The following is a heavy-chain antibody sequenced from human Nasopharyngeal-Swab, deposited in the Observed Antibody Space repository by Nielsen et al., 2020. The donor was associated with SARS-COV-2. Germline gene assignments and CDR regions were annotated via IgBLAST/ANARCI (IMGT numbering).Heavy chain of an antibody. CDR2: SSGSGGST. CDR3: KYPPVGIWLQFGAFDI. V-gene: IGHV3-23*01. Sequence: GEYLKISCAASGFTFSSSAMSWVRQAPGKGLEWVSASSGSGGSTNYADSVKGRFTIFRNNSKNTLYLQMNSLRAEDTAVYYCKYPPVGIWLQFGAFDIWGQGTMVTVSS. CDR1: GFTFSSSA. D-gene: IGHD5-24*01. J-gene: IGHJ3*02.